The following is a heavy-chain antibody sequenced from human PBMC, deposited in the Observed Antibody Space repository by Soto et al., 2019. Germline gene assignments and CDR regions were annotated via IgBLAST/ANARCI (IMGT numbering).Heavy chain of an antibody. V-gene: IGHV3-23*01. J-gene: IGHJ3*02. CDR1: GFTFSNYA. Sequence: PGGSLRLSCAASGFTFSNYAMSWVRQAPGKGLEWVSGISSSGGSTYSADSVKGRFTISRDNSRNTLSLQMNSLGAEDTAIYYCAKYTPYCRGGSCYTPNDAFDIWGQGTMVSGSS. CDR2: ISSSGGST. D-gene: IGHD2-15*01. CDR3: AKYTPYCRGGSCYTPNDAFDI.